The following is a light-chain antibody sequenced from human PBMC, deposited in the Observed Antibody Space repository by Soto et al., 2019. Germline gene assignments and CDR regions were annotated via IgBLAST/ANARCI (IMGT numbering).Light chain of an antibody. CDR2: SYD. J-gene: IGLJ1*01. Sequence: QSVLTQPPSASGTPGQRVTISCSTSSSNLGDNAVNWYQHVPGTAPKLLIYSYDQRPSGVPDRFSGSKSGTSASLAISGLQSEDEADYYCAAWDASLDGYVFGTGIKVTVL. CDR3: AAWDASLDGYV. CDR1: SSNLGDNA. V-gene: IGLV1-44*01.